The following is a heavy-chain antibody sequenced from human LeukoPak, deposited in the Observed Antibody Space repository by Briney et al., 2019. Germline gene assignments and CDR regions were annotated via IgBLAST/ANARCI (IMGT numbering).Heavy chain of an antibody. CDR2: IYSGGST. CDR3: ARDFCYYGSGSYCFHST. CDR1: GFTVSSNY. D-gene: IGHD3-10*01. J-gene: IGHJ5*02. V-gene: IGHV3-53*01. Sequence: GGSLRLSCAASGFTVSSNYMSWARQAPGKGLEWVSVIYSGGSTYYADSVKGRFTISRDNSKNTLYLQMNSLRAEDTAVYYCARDFCYYGSGSYCFHSTWGQGTLVTVSS.